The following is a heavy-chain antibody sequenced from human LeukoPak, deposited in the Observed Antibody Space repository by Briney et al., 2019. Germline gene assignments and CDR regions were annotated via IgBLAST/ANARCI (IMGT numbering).Heavy chain of an antibody. Sequence: GGSLRLSCAASGFTFSSYGMHWVRQAPGKGLEWVAFIRFDGSHKYYADSVKGRFTISRDNFKNTLYLQMNSLRAEDTALYYCVKHSAPVLAAARFDYWGQGNLVTVSS. CDR1: GFTFSSYG. CDR3: VKHSAPVLAAARFDY. J-gene: IGHJ4*02. V-gene: IGHV3-30*02. D-gene: IGHD2-2*01. CDR2: IRFDGSHK.